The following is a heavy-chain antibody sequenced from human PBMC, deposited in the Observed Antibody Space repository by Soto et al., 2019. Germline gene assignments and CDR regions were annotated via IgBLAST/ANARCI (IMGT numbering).Heavy chain of an antibody. CDR3: ARDSGSYDSSGYYFWFDP. J-gene: IGHJ5*02. CDR1: GGTFSSYT. Sequence: QVQLVQSGAEVKKPGSSVKVSCKASGGTFSSYTISWVRQAPGQGLEWMGRIIPILGIANYAQKFQGRVTITADKSTSTAYMELSSLRSEDTAVYYCARDSGSYDSSGYYFWFDPWGQGTLVTVSS. V-gene: IGHV1-69*08. D-gene: IGHD3-22*01. CDR2: IIPILGIA.